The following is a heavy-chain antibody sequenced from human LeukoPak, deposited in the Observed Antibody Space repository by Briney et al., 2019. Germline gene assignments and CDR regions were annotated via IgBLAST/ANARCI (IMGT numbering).Heavy chain of an antibody. V-gene: IGHV4-61*02. Sequence: SETLSLTCTVSGGSISSGSYYWSWIRQPAGKGLEWIGRIYTSGSTNYNPSLKSRVTMSVDTSKNQFSLKLSSVTAADTAVYYCARVRSGGLDYWGQGTLVTVSS. CDR1: GGSISSGSYY. CDR3: ARVRSGGLDY. D-gene: IGHD3-3*01. CDR2: IYTSGST. J-gene: IGHJ4*02.